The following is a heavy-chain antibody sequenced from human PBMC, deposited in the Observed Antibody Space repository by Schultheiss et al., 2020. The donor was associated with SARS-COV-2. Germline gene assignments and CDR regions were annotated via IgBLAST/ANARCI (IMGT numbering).Heavy chain of an antibody. Sequence: SETLSLTCAVYGGSFSGYYWSWIRQPAGKGLEWIGRIYTSGSTNYNPSLKSRVTISVDTSKNQFSLKLSSVTAADTAVYYCASTMYSSSSLNAFDIWGQGTMVTVSS. D-gene: IGHD6-6*01. CDR3: ASTMYSSSSLNAFDI. J-gene: IGHJ3*02. CDR1: GGSFSGYY. CDR2: IYTSGST. V-gene: IGHV4-59*10.